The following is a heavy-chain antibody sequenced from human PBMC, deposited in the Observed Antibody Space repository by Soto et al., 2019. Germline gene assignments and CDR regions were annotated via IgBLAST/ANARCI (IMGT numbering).Heavy chain of an antibody. CDR1: GFTFRSYS. D-gene: IGHD3-16*01. J-gene: IGHJ6*02. V-gene: IGHV3-48*02. CDR3: AREGGPLLQAAMDV. Sequence: GWSLRLSCAASGFTFRSYSMNWVRQAPGKGLEWVSYISSSNRTINYADSVKGRFIISRDNAKNSLYLQMHSLRDEDTAVYYWAREGGPLLQAAMDVWGQGPTFTVSS. CDR2: ISSSNRTI.